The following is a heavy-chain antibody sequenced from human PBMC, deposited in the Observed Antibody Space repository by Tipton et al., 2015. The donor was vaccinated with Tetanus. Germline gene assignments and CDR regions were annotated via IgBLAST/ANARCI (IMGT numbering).Heavy chain of an antibody. CDR1: GFIFSSYD. D-gene: IGHD2-21*02. Sequence: SLRLSCAASGFIFSSYDMHWVRQATGKGLEWVSAIGNPGDTYYPDSVKGRFTISRENAKNSLYLQMNGLGAGDTAVYYCARATRPTYCGADCYSHYGMDVWGQGATVTVSS. CDR3: ARATRPTYCGADCYSHYGMDV. V-gene: IGHV3-13*01. CDR2: IGNPGDT. J-gene: IGHJ6*02.